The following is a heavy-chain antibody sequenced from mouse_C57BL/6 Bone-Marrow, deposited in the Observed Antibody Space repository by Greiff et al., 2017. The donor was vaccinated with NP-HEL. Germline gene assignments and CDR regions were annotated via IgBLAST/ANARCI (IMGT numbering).Heavy chain of an antibody. Sequence: VQLQQPGAELVRPGSSVKLSCKASGYTFTSYWMHWVKQRPIQGLEWIGNIDPSDSETHYNQKFKDKATLTVDKSSSTAYMQLSSLTSEDSAVYYCARSRWLLDDFDYWGQGTTLTVSS. CDR3: ARSRWLLDDFDY. CDR1: GYTFTSYW. CDR2: IDPSDSET. J-gene: IGHJ2*01. D-gene: IGHD2-3*01. V-gene: IGHV1-52*01.